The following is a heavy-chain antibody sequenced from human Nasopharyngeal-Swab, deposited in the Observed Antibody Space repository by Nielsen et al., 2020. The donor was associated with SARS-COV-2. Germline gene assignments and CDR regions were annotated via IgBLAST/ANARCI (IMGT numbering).Heavy chain of an antibody. J-gene: IGHJ3*02. CDR2: VDPSYSYT. CDR1: GYIFSNYW. D-gene: IGHD3-10*01. V-gene: IGHV5-10-1*01. Sequence: GESLKISCEGSGYIFSNYWISWVRQVPGKGLEWMGKVDPSYSYTDYSPSLRGHVTISVDRSISTAYLQWSSLKASDTAMYYCARQYQNYFGSGDYHGAFDIWGQGTMVTVSS. CDR3: ARQYQNYFGSGDYHGAFDI.